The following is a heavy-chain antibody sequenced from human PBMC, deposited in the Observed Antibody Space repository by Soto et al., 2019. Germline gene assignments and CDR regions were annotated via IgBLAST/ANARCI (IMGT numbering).Heavy chain of an antibody. D-gene: IGHD1-1*01. V-gene: IGHV4-39*01. CDR2: IYYSGTT. CDR3: ARHKGGYDSGVDV. Sequence: QLQLQESGPGLVKPSETLSLTCTVSGGSISSNSYYWAWIRQPPGKGLEWIGNIYYSGTTYYNPSLKTRVTISVDTSKNQYSLKLSSVTAADTAVDYCARHKGGYDSGVDVGGQGTTVTVSS. CDR1: GGSISSNSYY. J-gene: IGHJ6*02.